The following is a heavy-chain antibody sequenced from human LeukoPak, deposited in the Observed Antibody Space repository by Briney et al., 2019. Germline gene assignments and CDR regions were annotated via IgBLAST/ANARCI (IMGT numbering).Heavy chain of an antibody. CDR2: IYPGDSDT. V-gene: IGHV5-51*01. CDR1: GYTFTSYW. CDR3: ARLKDDYIIDS. Sequence: GESLKIFCEGSGYTFTSYWIGWVRQMPGKGLEWMGIIYPGDSDTRYSPSFQGQVTISADKSISTAYLQWSSLKASDTSMYYCARLKDDYIIDSWGQGTLVTVSS. D-gene: IGHD5-24*01. J-gene: IGHJ5*01.